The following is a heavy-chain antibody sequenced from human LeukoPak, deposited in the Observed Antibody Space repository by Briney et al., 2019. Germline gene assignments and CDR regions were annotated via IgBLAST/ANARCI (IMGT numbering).Heavy chain of an antibody. D-gene: IGHD2-21*01. CDR3: AKVWWLLVAGDAFDI. CDR2: ISGSGGST. V-gene: IGHV3-23*01. CDR1: GSTFSSYA. Sequence: GGSLRLSCAASGSTFSSYAMSWVRQAPGKGLEWVSAISGSGGSTYYADSVKGRLTISRDNSKNTLYPQMNSLRAEDTAVYYCAKVWWLLVAGDAFDIWGQGTMVTVSS. J-gene: IGHJ3*02.